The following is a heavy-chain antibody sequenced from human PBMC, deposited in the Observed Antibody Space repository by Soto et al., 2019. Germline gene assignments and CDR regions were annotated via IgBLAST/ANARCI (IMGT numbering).Heavy chain of an antibody. CDR3: ARRERYYGSPGWFDP. CDR2: VYYNENT. V-gene: IGHV4-39*01. CDR1: GGSISSFAYY. J-gene: IGHJ5*02. D-gene: IGHD3-10*01. Sequence: PSETLSLTCTVSGGSISSFAYYWGWIRQPPGKGLEWIGTVYYNENTYYNPSLKSRVTISADTAKNQFSLNLRSVTAADTAIYFCARRERYYGSPGWFDPWGQGTLVTV.